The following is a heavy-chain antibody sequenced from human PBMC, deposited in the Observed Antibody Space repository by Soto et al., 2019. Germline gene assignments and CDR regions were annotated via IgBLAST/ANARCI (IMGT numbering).Heavy chain of an antibody. Sequence: PGGSLRLSCAASGFTFSSYSMNWVRQAPGKGLEWVSSISSSSSYIYYADSVKGRFTISRDNAKNSLYLQMNSLRAEDTAVYYCARDHEPAAIVWPTTIDYSGQGTLVTVSS. D-gene: IGHD2-2*01. CDR1: GFTFSSYS. J-gene: IGHJ4*02. CDR2: ISSSSSYI. CDR3: ARDHEPAAIVWPTTIDY. V-gene: IGHV3-21*01.